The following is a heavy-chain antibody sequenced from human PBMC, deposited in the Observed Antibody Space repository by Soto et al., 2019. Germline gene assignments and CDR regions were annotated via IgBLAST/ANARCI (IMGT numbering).Heavy chain of an antibody. Sequence: QVQLVQSGAEVKKPGSSVKVSCKASGGTFSSYAISWVRQAPGQGLEWMGGIIPLFGTANYARKFQGRVTITADESTIKAYMELSSLRSDDTAVYYCARVGGGFLDPPALQVYYYYGMDVWGQGTTVTVSS. J-gene: IGHJ6*02. V-gene: IGHV1-69*01. CDR2: IIPLFGTA. CDR1: GGTFSSYA. CDR3: ARVGGGFLDPPALQVYYYYGMDV. D-gene: IGHD3-3*01.